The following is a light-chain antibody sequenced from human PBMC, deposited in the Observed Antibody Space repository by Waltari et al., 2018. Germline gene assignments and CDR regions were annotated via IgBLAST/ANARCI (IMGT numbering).Light chain of an antibody. CDR2: GAS. Sequence: DIVLTQSQGTLSLSPGERATLSCRASQSVSSSYLAWYQQNPGQAPSLLIYGASSRATGVPDRFSGSGSGTDFTLTISRLEPEDFAVYYCQQYGISPGTFGQGTKLEIK. J-gene: IGKJ2*01. CDR1: QSVSSSY. V-gene: IGKV3-20*01. CDR3: QQYGISPGT.